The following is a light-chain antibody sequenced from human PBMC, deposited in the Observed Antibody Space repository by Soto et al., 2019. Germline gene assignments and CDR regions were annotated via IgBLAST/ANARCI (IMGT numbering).Light chain of an antibody. J-gene: IGLJ2*01. CDR3: AAWHDSLSVV. V-gene: IGLV1-47*01. CDR2: RNN. CDR1: SSNIGSNY. Sequence: VLTQPPSASGTPGQRVTISCSGKSSNIGSNYVYWYQQLPGTAPKLLIYRNNQRPSGVPDRFSGSKSGTSASLAISGLRSEDEADYYCAAWHDSLSVVFGGGTK.